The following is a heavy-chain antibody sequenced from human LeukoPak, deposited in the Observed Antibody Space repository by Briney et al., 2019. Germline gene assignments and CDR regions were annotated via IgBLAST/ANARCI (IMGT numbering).Heavy chain of an antibody. J-gene: IGHJ4*02. V-gene: IGHV4-39*01. Sequence: SETLSLTCTVSGGSISSSSYYWGWIRQPPGKGLEWIGSIYYSGSTYYNPSLKSRVTISVDTSKNRFSLKLSSVTAADTAVYYCARAYDGYGDYHFDYWGQGTLVTVSS. D-gene: IGHD4-17*01. CDR3: ARAYDGYGDYHFDY. CDR1: GGSISSSSYY. CDR2: IYYSGST.